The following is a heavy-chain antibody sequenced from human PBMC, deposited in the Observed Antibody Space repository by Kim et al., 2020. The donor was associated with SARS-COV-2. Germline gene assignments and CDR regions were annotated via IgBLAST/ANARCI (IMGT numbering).Heavy chain of an antibody. V-gene: IGHV1-18*01. CDR3: ATGGQDDY. J-gene: IGHJ4*02. CDR2: NVNT. Sequence: NVNTNYAQEFHGRVTMTTDTSTSTAYMELRSLGSDDTAVYYCATGGQDDYWGQGTLVTVSS.